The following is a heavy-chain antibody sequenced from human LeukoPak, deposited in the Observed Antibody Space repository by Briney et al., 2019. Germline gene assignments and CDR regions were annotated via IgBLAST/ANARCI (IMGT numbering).Heavy chain of an antibody. CDR3: AHATFSFNSNWKFDS. CDR1: GFSLSTSGVG. Sequence: SGPTLVKPTQTLTLTCTFSGFSLSTSGVGVGWIRQPPGKALEWLALIYWDDDKRYSPSLRSRLTITKDTSKNQVVLTMTNTDPVDTATYYCAHATFSFNSNWKFDSWGQGTLVTVSS. J-gene: IGHJ4*02. V-gene: IGHV2-5*02. CDR2: IYWDDDK. D-gene: IGHD1-1*01.